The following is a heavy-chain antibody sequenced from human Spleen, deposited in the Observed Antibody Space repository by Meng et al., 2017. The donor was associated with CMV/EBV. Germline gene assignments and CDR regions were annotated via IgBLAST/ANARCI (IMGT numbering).Heavy chain of an antibody. CDR3: ARMYDKGWFDP. V-gene: IGHV3-21*01. J-gene: IGHJ5*02. D-gene: IGHD3-22*01. Sequence: GESLKISCAASGFTFSSYSMNWVRQAPGKGLEWVSSISSSSSHKYYADSVKGRFTISRDNAKKSLYLQMNSLRAEDTAVYYCARMYDKGWFDPWGQGTLVTVSS. CDR2: ISSSSSHK. CDR1: GFTFSSYS.